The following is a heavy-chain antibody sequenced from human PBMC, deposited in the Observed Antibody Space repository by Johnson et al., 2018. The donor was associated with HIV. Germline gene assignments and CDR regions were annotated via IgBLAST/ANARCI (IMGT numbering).Heavy chain of an antibody. Sequence: QVQLVESGGGVVQPGRSLRLSCAASGFTFSSYGMHWVRQAPGKGLEWVAVISYDGSNKFYAESVKGRFSISRDNSKNTLYLQMNSLRADDTAVYYCARDSYSSWGDAFDIWGQGTMVTVSS. D-gene: IGHD6-6*01. CDR1: GFTFSSYG. J-gene: IGHJ3*02. CDR3: ARDSYSSWGDAFDI. V-gene: IGHV3-30*03. CDR2: ISYDGSNK.